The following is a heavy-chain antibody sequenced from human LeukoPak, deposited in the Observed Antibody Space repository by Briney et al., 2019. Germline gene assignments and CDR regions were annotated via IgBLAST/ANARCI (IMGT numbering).Heavy chain of an antibody. CDR1: GFTFSDYY. J-gene: IGHJ4*02. CDR3: ARDSAPSIASRPYPDY. V-gene: IGHV3-11*04. Sequence: GGSLRLSCAVSGFTFSDYYMSWIRQAPGKGLECVSYISSSGSTIYYTDSVKGRLTISRANAKNTLYLQMNSLRAGDTAVYFCARDSAPSIASRPYPDYWGQGSLVTVSS. D-gene: IGHD6-6*01. CDR2: ISSSGSTI.